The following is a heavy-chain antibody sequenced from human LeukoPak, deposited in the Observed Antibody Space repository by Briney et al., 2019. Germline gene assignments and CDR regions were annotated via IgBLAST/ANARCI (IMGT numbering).Heavy chain of an antibody. CDR1: GGTFISYA. Sequence: ASVKVSCKASGGTFISYAISWVRQAPGQGLEWMGGIIPIFGTANYAQKFQGRVTITADESTSTAYMELSSLRSEDTAVYYCARGGDGYNLQTYFDYWGQGTLVTVSS. CDR2: IIPIFGTA. CDR3: ARGGDGYNLQTYFDY. V-gene: IGHV1-69*13. J-gene: IGHJ4*02. D-gene: IGHD5-24*01.